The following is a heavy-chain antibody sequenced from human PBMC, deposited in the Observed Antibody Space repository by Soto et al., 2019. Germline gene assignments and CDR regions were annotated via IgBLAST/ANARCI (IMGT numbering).Heavy chain of an antibody. D-gene: IGHD3-9*01. J-gene: IGHJ4*02. CDR2: IIPILGIA. V-gene: IGHV1-69*02. Sequence: QVQLVQSGAEVKKPGSSVKVSCKASGGTFSSYTISWVRQAPGQGLEWMGRIIPILGIANYAQKLQGRVTITADKSTSTAYMELSSLRSEDTAVYYCARVGDYDILTGYYLPDYWGQGTLVTVSS. CDR3: ARVGDYDILTGYYLPDY. CDR1: GGTFSSYT.